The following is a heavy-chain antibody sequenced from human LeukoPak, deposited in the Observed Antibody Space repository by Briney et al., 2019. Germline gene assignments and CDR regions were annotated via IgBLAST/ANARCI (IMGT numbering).Heavy chain of an antibody. J-gene: IGHJ5*02. Sequence: ASVKVSCKASGYTFTSYYMHWVRQAPGQGLEWMGIINPSGGSTSCAQKFQGRVTMTRDTSTSTVYMELSSLRSEDTAVYYCARGARITMIVVVITKGNWFDPWGQGTLVTVSS. V-gene: IGHV1-46*01. CDR2: INPSGGST. D-gene: IGHD3-22*01. CDR3: ARGARITMIVVVITKGNWFDP. CDR1: GYTFTSYY.